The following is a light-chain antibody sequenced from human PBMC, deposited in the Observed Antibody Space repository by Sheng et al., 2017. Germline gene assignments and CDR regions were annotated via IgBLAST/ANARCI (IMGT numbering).Light chain of an antibody. Sequence: SSDLTQDPAVSVDLGQTVRITCQGDSLRNYYASWYQQKPGQAPTLVIFSKKSRPSGIPDRFSGSSSGNTASLTITGAQADDEADYYCASRDSSGNLVVFGGGTKVDRP. CDR1: SLRNYY. CDR3: ASRDSSGNLVV. J-gene: IGLJ2*01. CDR2: SKK. V-gene: IGLV3-19*01.